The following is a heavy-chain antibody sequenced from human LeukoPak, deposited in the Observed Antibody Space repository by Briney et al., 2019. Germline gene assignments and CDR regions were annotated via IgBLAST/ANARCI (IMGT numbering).Heavy chain of an antibody. J-gene: IGHJ4*02. V-gene: IGHV3-23*01. CDR3: AKSIDYFDY. CDR1: GFTFSNYG. D-gene: IGHD6-6*01. CDR2: ITGSGGNT. Sequence: GGTLRLSCAASGFTFSNYGMNWVRQAPGKGLEWVSGITGSGGNTYYADSVKGRFTISRDNSKNTMYLQMNSLRAEDTAVYYCAKSIDYFDYWGQGTLVTVSS.